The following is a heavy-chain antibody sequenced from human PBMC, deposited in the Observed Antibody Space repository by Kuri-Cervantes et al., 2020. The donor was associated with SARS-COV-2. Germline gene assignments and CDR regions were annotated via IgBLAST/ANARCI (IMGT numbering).Heavy chain of an antibody. CDR3: ARGLTLEGDSYGYHY. CDR1: GYTFTGYY. J-gene: IGHJ4*02. CDR2: INPNSGGT. D-gene: IGHD5-18*01. V-gene: IGHV1-2*02. Sequence: ASVKVSCKASGYTFTGYYMHWVRQAPGQGLEWMGWINPNSGGTNYAQKFQGRVTMTRDTSTGTAYMELSRLRSDDTAVYYCARGLTLEGDSYGYHYWGQGTLVTVSS.